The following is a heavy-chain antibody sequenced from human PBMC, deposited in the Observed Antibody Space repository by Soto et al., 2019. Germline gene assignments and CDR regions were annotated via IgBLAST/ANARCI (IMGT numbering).Heavy chain of an antibody. D-gene: IGHD4-17*01. J-gene: IGHJ6*02. Sequence: EVQLLESGGGLVQPGGSLRLSCAASGFTFSSYAMSWVRQAPGKVLEWVSAISGSGGSTYYADYVKGRFTISRDNSKNALYLQMNSLRAEDTAVYDCAKANLGETVTTNYYYGMDVWGQGTTVTVSS. CDR2: ISGSGGST. CDR3: AKANLGETVTTNYYYGMDV. CDR1: GFTFSSYA. V-gene: IGHV3-23*01.